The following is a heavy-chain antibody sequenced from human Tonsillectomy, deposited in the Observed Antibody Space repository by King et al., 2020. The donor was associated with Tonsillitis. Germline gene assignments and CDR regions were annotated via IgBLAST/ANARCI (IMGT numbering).Heavy chain of an antibody. CDR3: ARDQGYSSFDY. CDR2: TKPDGSEK. V-gene: IGHV3-7*04. D-gene: IGHD2-21*01. J-gene: IGHJ4*02. Sequence: VQLVESGGGLVQPGGNLRLPCAASGFTFSTSWMTWVRQAPGKGLEWWATTKPDGSEKWYVDSVKGRFTISRDNAKNSLYLQMNSLRAEDTAVYYCARDQGYSSFDYWGQGTLVTVSS. CDR1: GFTFSTSW.